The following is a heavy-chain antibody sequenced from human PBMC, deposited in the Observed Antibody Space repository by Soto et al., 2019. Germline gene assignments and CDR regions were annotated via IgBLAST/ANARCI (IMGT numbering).Heavy chain of an antibody. Sequence: ASVKVSCKASGYTFTGYYMHWVRQAPGQGLEWMGWINPNSGGTNYAQKFQGRVTMTRDTSISTAYMELSRLGSDDTAVYYGAGDDAARIAARRHWFGPWGRGTMVTVSS. V-gene: IGHV1-2*02. D-gene: IGHD6-6*01. J-gene: IGHJ5*01. CDR1: GYTFTGYY. CDR2: INPNSGGT. CDR3: AGDDAARIAARRHWFGP.